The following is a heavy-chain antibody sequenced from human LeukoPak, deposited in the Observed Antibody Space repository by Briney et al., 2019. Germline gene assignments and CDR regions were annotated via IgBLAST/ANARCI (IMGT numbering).Heavy chain of an antibody. V-gene: IGHV3-9*01. D-gene: IGHD4-17*01. J-gene: IGHJ6*02. Sequence: GRPLRLSCAASGFTFDNYDMHWVRQAPGKGLEWVSGITWNSGGIGYADSVKGRFTISRDNAKNSLYLQMNSLRAEDTALYYCAKGYGDYYYYYGMDVWGLGTTVTVS. CDR1: GFTFDNYD. CDR3: AKGYGDYYYYYGMDV. CDR2: ITWNSGGI.